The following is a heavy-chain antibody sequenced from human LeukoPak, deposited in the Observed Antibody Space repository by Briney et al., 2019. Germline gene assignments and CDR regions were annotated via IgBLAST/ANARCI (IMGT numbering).Heavy chain of an antibody. J-gene: IGHJ4*02. V-gene: IGHV3-11*04. CDR2: ISSSGSTI. CDR3: ARDLGYSYGYGEFDY. D-gene: IGHD5-18*01. Sequence: KAGGSLRLSCAASGFTFRDYYMSWIRQAPGKGLEWVSYISSSGSTIYYADSVKGRFTISRDNAKNSLYPQMNSLRAEDTAVYHCARDLGYSYGYGEFDYWGQGTLVTVSS. CDR1: GFTFRDYY.